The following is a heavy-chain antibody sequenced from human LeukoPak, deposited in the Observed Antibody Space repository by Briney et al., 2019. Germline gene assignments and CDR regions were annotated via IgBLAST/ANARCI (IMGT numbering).Heavy chain of an antibody. CDR3: ARALVVVAATEVVDAFDI. V-gene: IGHV4-4*07. CDR2: IYTSGNT. CDR1: GGSISSYY. Sequence: SETLSLTCTVSGGSISSYYWSWIRQPAGKGLEWIGRIYTSGNTNYNPSLKSRVTMSVDTSKNQFSLKLSSVTAADTAVYYCARALVVVAATEVVDAFDIWGQGTMVTVSS. D-gene: IGHD2-15*01. J-gene: IGHJ3*02.